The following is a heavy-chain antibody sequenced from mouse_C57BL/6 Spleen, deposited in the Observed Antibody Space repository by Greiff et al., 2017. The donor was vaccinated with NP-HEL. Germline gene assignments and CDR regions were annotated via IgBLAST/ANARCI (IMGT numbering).Heavy chain of an antibody. CDR3: AREVTTGPYYAMDY. CDR2: ISSGGSYT. J-gene: IGHJ4*01. Sequence: EVQLVESGGDLVKPGGSLKLSCAASGFTFSSYGMSWVRQTPDKRLEWVATISSGGSYTYYPDSVKGRFTISRDNAKNTLYLQMSSLKSEDTAMYYCAREVTTGPYYAMDYWGQGTSVTVSS. CDR1: GFTFSSYG. V-gene: IGHV5-6*01. D-gene: IGHD2-2*01.